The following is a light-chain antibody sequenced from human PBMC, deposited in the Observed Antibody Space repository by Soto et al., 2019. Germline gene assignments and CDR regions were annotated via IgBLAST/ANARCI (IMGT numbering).Light chain of an antibody. V-gene: IGKV3-15*01. CDR2: GAS. J-gene: IGKJ4*01. CDR3: QQYNKWPPLT. CDR1: QSVSSN. Sequence: EIVMTQSPATLSVSPGERATLSCRASQSVSSNLAWYQQKPGQAPRLLIYGASTRAIGIPARFSGSGSGTEFTLTISSLQSEDFAVYYCQQYNKWPPLTFGGGTKVEIK.